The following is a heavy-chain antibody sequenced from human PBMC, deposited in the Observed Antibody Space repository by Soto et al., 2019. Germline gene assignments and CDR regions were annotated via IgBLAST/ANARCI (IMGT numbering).Heavy chain of an antibody. CDR2: IIPILGIA. V-gene: IGHV1-69*04. CDR3: AREIIVVVPAPSHWFDP. D-gene: IGHD2-2*01. Sequence: ASVEVSCKASGGTFSSYTISWVRQAPGQGLEWMGRIIPILGIANYAQKFQGRVTITADKSTSTAYMELSSLRSEDTAVYYCAREIIVVVPAPSHWFDPWGQGTLVTVSS. J-gene: IGHJ5*02. CDR1: GGTFSSYT.